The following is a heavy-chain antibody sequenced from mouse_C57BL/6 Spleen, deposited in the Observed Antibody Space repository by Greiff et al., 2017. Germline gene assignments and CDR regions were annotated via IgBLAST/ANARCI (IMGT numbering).Heavy chain of an antibody. CDR1: GYAFTNYL. V-gene: IGHV1-54*01. CDR3: ARAPPYGNYVAFDY. CDR2: INPGSGGT. Sequence: QVQLQQSGAELVRPGTSVKVSCKASGYAFTNYLIEWVKQRPGQGLEWIGVINPGSGGTSYNEKFKGKATLTADKSSSTAYMQLSSLTSEDSAVYFCARAPPYGNYVAFDYWGQGTTLTVSS. J-gene: IGHJ2*01. D-gene: IGHD2-1*01.